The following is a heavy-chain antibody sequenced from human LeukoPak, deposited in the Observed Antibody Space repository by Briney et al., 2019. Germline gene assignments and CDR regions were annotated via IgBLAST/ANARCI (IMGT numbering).Heavy chain of an antibody. CDR1: GYIFSDYY. V-gene: IGHV1-2*02. CDR3: ARSYGSSQRGY. Sequence: ASVKVSCKASGYIFSDYYMHWVRQAPGQGLEWMGWINLNSGGANYAQKFQGRVTMTRDTSISTVDMELSRLRSDDTAVYYCARSYGSSQRGYWGQGTLVTVSS. D-gene: IGHD6-13*01. J-gene: IGHJ4*02. CDR2: INLNSGGA.